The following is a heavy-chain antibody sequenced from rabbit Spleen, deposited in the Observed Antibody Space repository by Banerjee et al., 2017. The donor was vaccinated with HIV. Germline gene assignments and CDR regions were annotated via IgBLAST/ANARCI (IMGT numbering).Heavy chain of an antibody. CDR1: GVSFSSNYY. Sequence: QEQLVESGGDLVKPGASLTLTCSASGVSFSSNYYMCWVRQAPGKGLEWIACIYISGGSTYYASWAKGRFTISETSSTTVTLQMTSLTAADTATYFCARDVDTIYFRFSLWGPGTLVTVS. V-gene: IGHV1S45*01. CDR2: IYISGGST. CDR3: ARDVDTIYFRFSL. D-gene: IGHD1-1*01. J-gene: IGHJ6*01.